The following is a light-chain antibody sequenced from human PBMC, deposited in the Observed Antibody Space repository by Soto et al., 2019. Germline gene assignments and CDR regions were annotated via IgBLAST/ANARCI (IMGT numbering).Light chain of an antibody. CDR2: DAS. Sequence: DIQMTQSPSSLYAYVGDRVTITCQASQDISNYLNWYQQKPGKAPKLLIYDASNLETGVPSRFSGSGSGTDFTFTISSLQPEDIATYYCQQYDNLFTFGGGTRWISN. V-gene: IGKV1-33*01. CDR3: QQYDNLFT. J-gene: IGKJ4*01. CDR1: QDISNY.